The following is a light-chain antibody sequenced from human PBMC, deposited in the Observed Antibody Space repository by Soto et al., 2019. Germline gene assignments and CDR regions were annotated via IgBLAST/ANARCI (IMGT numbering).Light chain of an antibody. Sequence: QSVLTQPASVSGSPGQSITISCTGTSSDVGGYNYVSWYQQHPGKAPKLMIYEVSNRPSGVSNRFSGSKSGNTASLTIAGLQAEDVDDYYCSSYTSSSLPVFGGGTKLTVL. CDR1: SSDVGGYNY. CDR2: EVS. J-gene: IGLJ2*01. CDR3: SSYTSSSLPV. V-gene: IGLV2-14*01.